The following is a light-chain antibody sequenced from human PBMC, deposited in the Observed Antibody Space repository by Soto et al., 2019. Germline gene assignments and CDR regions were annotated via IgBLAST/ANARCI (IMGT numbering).Light chain of an antibody. J-gene: IGKJ4*01. CDR3: IQGTHWSPT. CDR2: QVS. Sequence: DVVMTQSPLSLPVTLGQPASISCRSSQSLVYTDGNTYLNWFHQRPGQYPMRLIYQVSNRDPGVTDRLSGDGSGNDFTLRIDRVEAEDVGVYYCIQGTHWSPTIGGGPTVDIK. CDR1: QSLVYTDGNTY. V-gene: IGKV2-30*01.